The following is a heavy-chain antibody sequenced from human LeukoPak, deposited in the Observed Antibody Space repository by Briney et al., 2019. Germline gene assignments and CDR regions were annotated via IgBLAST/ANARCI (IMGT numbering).Heavy chain of an antibody. CDR3: ARDADYYDSSGYPHDAFDI. V-gene: IGHV4-31*03. CDR1: GGSISSGGYY. J-gene: IGHJ3*02. CDR2: IYYSGST. Sequence: SRTLSLTCTVSGGSISSGGYYWSWIRQHPGKGLEWIGYIYYSGSTYYNPSLKSRVTISVDTSKNQFSLKLSSVTAADTAVYYCARDADYYDSSGYPHDAFDIWGQGTMVTVSS. D-gene: IGHD3-22*01.